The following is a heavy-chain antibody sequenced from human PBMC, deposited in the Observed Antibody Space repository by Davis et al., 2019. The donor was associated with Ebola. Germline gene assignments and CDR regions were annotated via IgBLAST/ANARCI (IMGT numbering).Heavy chain of an antibody. D-gene: IGHD3-16*01. CDR3: AGSFGGLFDY. J-gene: IGHJ4*02. CDR2: IYYSGST. Sequence: SETLSLTCAVYGGSFSGYYWSWIRQPPGKGLEWIGYIYYSGSTNYNPSLKSRVTISVDTSKNQFSLKLSSVTAADTAVYYCAGSFGGLFDYWGQGTLVTVSS. V-gene: IGHV4-59*08. CDR1: GGSFSGYY.